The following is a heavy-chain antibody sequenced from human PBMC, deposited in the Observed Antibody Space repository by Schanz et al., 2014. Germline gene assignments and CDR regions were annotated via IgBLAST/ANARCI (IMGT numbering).Heavy chain of an antibody. D-gene: IGHD3-3*01. J-gene: IGHJ3*01. Sequence: QVQLVQSGAELKNPGASVRVSCQASGYTFVGYYIHWLRQAPGQGLEWMGWIDPNSGGTNYAQKFQGRVTMTSDTSITTVYMEVNSLTSDDTAVFYCARTASHDVWRGYIPHYAFDLWGQGTVVIVSS. CDR2: IDPNSGGT. CDR1: GYTFVGYY. V-gene: IGHV1-2*02. CDR3: ARTASHDVWRGYIPHYAFDL.